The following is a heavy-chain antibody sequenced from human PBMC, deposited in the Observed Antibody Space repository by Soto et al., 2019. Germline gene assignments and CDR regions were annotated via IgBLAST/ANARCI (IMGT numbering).Heavy chain of an antibody. CDR1: GFTFTYYA. Sequence: GGSLRLSCTASGFTFTYYAFSWVRQAPGKGLEWVSAISANGQGIYYADSVRGRFTISRDNSKNTVFLHMDSLRAEDTAVYYCAKDRDYPRDQFHYWGQGTLVTVSS. J-gene: IGHJ4*02. CDR3: AKDRDYPRDQFHY. V-gene: IGHV3-23*01. D-gene: IGHD2-2*01. CDR2: ISANGQGI.